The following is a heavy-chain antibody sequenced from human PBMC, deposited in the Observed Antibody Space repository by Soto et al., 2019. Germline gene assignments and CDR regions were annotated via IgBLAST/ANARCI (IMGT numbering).Heavy chain of an antibody. CDR2: ISHDGRVT. V-gene: IGHV3-30*04. CDR3: AREPYGDSQYFAY. Sequence: QVQLVESGGGMVQPGTSLRLSCAASGFTFNSLSLHWVRQRPDKGLEWVAVISHDGRVTFYADFVKGRFTVSRDNSKNPIYLQVNRLRAEETAVYYCAREPYGDSQYFAYWGQGTLVTVSS. D-gene: IGHD2-21*02. J-gene: IGHJ4*02. CDR1: GFTFNSLS.